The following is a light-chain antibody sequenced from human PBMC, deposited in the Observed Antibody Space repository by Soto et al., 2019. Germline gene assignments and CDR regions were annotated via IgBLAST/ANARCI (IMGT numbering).Light chain of an antibody. Sequence: EIVLAQSPDTLSLSPGERASLSCRASQSVTSNSLAWYQQKPGQAPRLLVYGASSRATGIPDRFSGSGSETDVTLTISRLEPEDFAVYFCQQYGSSRLTFGGGTTVELK. CDR1: QSVTSNS. V-gene: IGKV3-20*01. CDR3: QQYGSSRLT. CDR2: GAS. J-gene: IGKJ4*01.